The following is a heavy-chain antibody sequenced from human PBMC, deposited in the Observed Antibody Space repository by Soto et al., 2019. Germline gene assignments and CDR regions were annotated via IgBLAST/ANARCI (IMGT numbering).Heavy chain of an antibody. CDR1: GCSFTSNW. D-gene: IGHD2-15*01. V-gene: IGHV5-51*01. Sequence: PGESLKISCEASGCSFTSNWIGWVRQMPGKGLEWMGIINPADSDIKYSPSFQGQVTISADKSISTAYLQWSSLKASDTAMYYCARPVAATAHFDYWGQGTLVTVSS. CDR3: ARPVAATAHFDY. CDR2: INPADSDI. J-gene: IGHJ4*02.